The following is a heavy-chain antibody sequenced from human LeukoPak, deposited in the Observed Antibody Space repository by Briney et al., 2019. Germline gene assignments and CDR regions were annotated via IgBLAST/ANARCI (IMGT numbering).Heavy chain of an antibody. D-gene: IGHD3-10*01. CDR1: GFTFSSYD. CDR3: AGVGWGSGSYYFDY. Sequence: GGSLRLSCVHSGFTFSSYDMHWVRQATGKGLECVSAICTAGDTYYPVPAPGRFTISRENAKNSLYLQMISLRAGDTAVYYCAGVGWGSGSYYFDYWGQGTLVTVSS. CDR2: ICTAGDT. J-gene: IGHJ4*02. V-gene: IGHV3-13*04.